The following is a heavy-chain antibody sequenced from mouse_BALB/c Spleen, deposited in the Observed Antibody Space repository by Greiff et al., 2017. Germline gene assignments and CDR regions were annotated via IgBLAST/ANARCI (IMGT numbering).Heavy chain of an antibody. Sequence: VQLQQSGPELVKPGASVKISCKASGYTFTDYNMHWVKQSHGKSLEWIGYIYPYNGGTGYNQKFKSKATLTVDNSSSTAYMELRSLTSEDSAVYYCARWRDGYYVDAMDYWGQGTSVTVSS. CDR2: IYPYNGGT. J-gene: IGHJ4*01. CDR3: ARWRDGYYVDAMDY. CDR1: GYTFTDYN. V-gene: IGHV1S29*02. D-gene: IGHD2-3*01.